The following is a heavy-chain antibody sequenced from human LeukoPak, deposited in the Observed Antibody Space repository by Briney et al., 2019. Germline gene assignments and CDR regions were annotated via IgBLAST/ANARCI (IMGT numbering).Heavy chain of an antibody. CDR2: ISSSSSTI. Sequence: GGSLRLSCAASGFTFSSYSMNWVRQAPGKGLEWVSYISSSSSTIYYADSVKGRFTISRDNSKNTLYLQMGSLRAEDMAVFYCARGAEDDYGDYWGQGTLVTVSS. CDR3: ARGAEDDYGDY. J-gene: IGHJ4*02. D-gene: IGHD2-15*01. CDR1: GFTFSSYS. V-gene: IGHV3-48*01.